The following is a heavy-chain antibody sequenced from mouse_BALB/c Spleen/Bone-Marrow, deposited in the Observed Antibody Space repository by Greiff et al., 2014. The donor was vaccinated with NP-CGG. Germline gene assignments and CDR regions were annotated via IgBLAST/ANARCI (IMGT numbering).Heavy chain of an antibody. Sequence: EVQGVESGGGLVKPGGSLKLSCAASGFAFSSHDMSWVRQTPEKRLEWVAYISSGGSSTYYSDTVKGRFTISRDNAKNTLYLQMSSLKSEDTAMYYCVRQGAVAATRGFAYWGQGTLVTVSA. D-gene: IGHD1-1*01. J-gene: IGHJ3*01. CDR2: ISSGGSST. CDR3: VRQGAVAATRGFAY. CDR1: GFAFSSHD. V-gene: IGHV5-12-1*01.